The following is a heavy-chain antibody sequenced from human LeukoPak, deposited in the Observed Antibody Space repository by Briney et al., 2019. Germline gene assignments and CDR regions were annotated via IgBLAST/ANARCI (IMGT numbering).Heavy chain of an antibody. CDR1: GFTFSSYS. CDR3: ASAAMGAVDY. Sequence: GGSLRLSCAASGFTFSSYSMNWVRQAPGKGLEWVSYISSSSSTIYYADSVKGRFTISRDNAKNSLYLQMNSLRAEDTAVYYCASAAMGAVDYWGQGTLVTVSS. CDR2: ISSSSSTI. D-gene: IGHD2-2*01. J-gene: IGHJ4*02. V-gene: IGHV3-48*01.